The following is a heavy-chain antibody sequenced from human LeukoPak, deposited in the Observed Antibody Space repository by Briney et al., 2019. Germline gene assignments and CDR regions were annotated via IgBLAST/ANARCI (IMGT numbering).Heavy chain of an antibody. J-gene: IGHJ3*02. Sequence: SETLSLTCTVSGGSNSSSSYYWGWIRQPPGKGLEWIGSIYYSGSTYYNPSLKSRVTISVDTSKNQFSLKLSSVTAADTALYYCARPYSGWLVQYEAFDIWGQGTMVTVSS. V-gene: IGHV4-39*01. CDR3: ARPYSGWLVQYEAFDI. CDR1: GGSNSSSSYY. D-gene: IGHD6-19*01. CDR2: IYYSGST.